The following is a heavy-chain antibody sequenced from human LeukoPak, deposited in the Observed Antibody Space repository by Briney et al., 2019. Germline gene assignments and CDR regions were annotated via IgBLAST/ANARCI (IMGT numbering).Heavy chain of an antibody. Sequence: PSRTLSLTYTVSGASIIGPKWRNWVRLSPGKGMEWIGEIFHSGSTHYNQSLKNRVTISVDTSKNHFSLIHPSVTYADTAVYYCATLAGGEDAFDIWGQGTMVTVSS. CDR1: GASIIGPKW. J-gene: IGHJ3*02. CDR3: ATLAGGEDAFDI. D-gene: IGHD4-23*01. V-gene: IGHV4-4*02. CDR2: IFHSGST.